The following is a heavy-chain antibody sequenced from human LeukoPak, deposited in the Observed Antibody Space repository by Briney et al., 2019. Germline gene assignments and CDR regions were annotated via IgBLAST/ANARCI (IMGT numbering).Heavy chain of an antibody. CDR3: AKDLRSTDPAGTLDY. D-gene: IGHD6-13*01. V-gene: IGHV3-30-3*01. CDR2: ISYDGSNK. Sequence: PGGSLRLSCAASGFTFSSYAMHWVRQAPGKGLEWVAVISYDGSNKYYADSVKGRFTISRDNSKNTLYLQMNSLRAEDTAVYYCAKDLRSTDPAGTLDYWGQGTLVTVSS. CDR1: GFTFSSYA. J-gene: IGHJ4*02.